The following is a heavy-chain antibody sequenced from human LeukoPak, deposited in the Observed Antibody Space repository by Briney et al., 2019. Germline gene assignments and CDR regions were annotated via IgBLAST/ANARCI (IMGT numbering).Heavy chain of an antibody. CDR1: GFTFSSYA. CDR2: ISYDGGDK. J-gene: IGHJ6*02. V-gene: IGHV3-30-3*01. D-gene: IGHD4-17*01. CDR3: ARPSTVTPRAYYYYYGMDV. Sequence: PGGSLRLSCAASGFTFSSYAMHWVRQAPGKGLEWVAVISYDGGDKYYADSVKGRFTISRDNSKNTLYLQMNSLRAEDTAVYYCARPSTVTPRAYYYYYGMDVWGQGTTVTVSS.